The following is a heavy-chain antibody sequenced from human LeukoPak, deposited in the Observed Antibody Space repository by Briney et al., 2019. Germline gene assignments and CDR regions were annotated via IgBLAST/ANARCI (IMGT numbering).Heavy chain of an antibody. V-gene: IGHV4-38-2*01. CDR1: GYSISSGYY. J-gene: IGHJ4*02. Sequence: SETLSLTCAVSGYSISSGYYWGWIRQPPGKGLEWIGSIYHSGSTYYNPSLKSRVTISVDTSKNQFSLKLSSVTAADTAVYYCARHKPSRYCTNGVCYKRFGGYFDYWGQGTLVTVSS. D-gene: IGHD2-8*01. CDR2: IYHSGST. CDR3: ARHKPSRYCTNGVCYKRFGGYFDY.